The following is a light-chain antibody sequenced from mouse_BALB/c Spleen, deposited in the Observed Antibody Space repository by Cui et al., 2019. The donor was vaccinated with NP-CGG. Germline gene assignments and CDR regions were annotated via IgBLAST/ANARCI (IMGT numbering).Light chain of an antibody. J-gene: IGLJ1*01. Sequence: QAFFTQQSAPTTSPGETVTLTCRSSTGAVTTSNYANWIQEKPDHLFTGLIGGTNNRAPGFPARFSGSLIGDKAALTITGAQTEDEAIYFCALWYSNHWVFGGGTKLTVL. CDR1: TGAVTTSNY. V-gene: IGLV1*01. CDR2: GTN. CDR3: ALWYSNHWV.